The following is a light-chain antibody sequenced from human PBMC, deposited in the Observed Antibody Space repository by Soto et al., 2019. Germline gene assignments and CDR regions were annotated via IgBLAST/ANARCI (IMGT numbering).Light chain of an antibody. J-gene: IGKJ3*01. CDR1: QTIYNY. V-gene: IGKV1-39*01. Sequence: DIQMTQSPSSLSASVGDRVTITCRARQTIYNYLNWYQQKPGKAPKLLIYTASNLKSGVPSRFSGSGSGTDFTLTISGLEPKDFATNYCQHHYPPPRTFGPGT. CDR2: TAS. CDR3: QHHYPPPRT.